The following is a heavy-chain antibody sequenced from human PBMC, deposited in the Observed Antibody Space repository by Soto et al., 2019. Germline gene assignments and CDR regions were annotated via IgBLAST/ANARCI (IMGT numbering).Heavy chain of an antibody. D-gene: IGHD2-8*01. CDR3: AKNGQPPYYYYGLDV. V-gene: IGHV1-18*01. CDR1: GYTFTRYG. J-gene: IGHJ6*02. Sequence: ASVKVSCEASGYTFTRYGISWVRQAPGQGLEWMGWISGYNGDTNYAQKFQDRVSMTIDTSTGTAYMELRSLTSDDTAIYYCAKNGQPPYYYYGLDVWG. CDR2: ISGYNGDT.